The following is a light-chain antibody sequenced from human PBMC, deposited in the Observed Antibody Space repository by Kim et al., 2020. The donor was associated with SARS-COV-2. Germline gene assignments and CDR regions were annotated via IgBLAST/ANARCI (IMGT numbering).Light chain of an antibody. CDR3: QQYDSLPYT. CDR2: DAS. CDR1: QDIMKY. V-gene: IGKV1-33*01. J-gene: IGKJ2*01. Sequence: DIQMTQSPSSLSAYVGDRVTIACQASQDIMKYLNWYQQKPGKAPKLVIYDASNLEPGVPSRFSGSGSGTHFTFTISSLQPEDIATYYCQQYDSLPYTFGQGTKVDIK.